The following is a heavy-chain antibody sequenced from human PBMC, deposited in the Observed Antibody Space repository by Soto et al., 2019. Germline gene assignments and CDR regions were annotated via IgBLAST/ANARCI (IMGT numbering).Heavy chain of an antibody. V-gene: IGHV3-23*01. D-gene: IGHD2-2*01. CDR1: GFTFINYA. CDR2: ISGGGDRT. CDR3: ARKVLGSTSRPDWWYFEL. J-gene: IGHJ2*01. Sequence: EVQLLESGGGLVQPGGSLRLSCVGSGFTFINYAMNWVRQTPGKGLEWVSTISGGGDRTFDADTVKGRLTISRDNSKNTVNLQMTSLRADDTAVYYCARKVLGSTSRPDWWYFELWGRGTLVTVSS.